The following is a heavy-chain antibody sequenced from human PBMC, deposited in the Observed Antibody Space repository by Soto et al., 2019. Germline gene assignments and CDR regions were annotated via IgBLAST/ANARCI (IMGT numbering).Heavy chain of an antibody. D-gene: IGHD1-1*01. CDR2: ISSSSSYI. CDR3: ASAGGSLVQQAFDI. J-gene: IGHJ3*02. V-gene: IGHV3-21*04. CDR1: GFTFSSYS. Sequence: PGGSLRLSCAASGFTFSSYSMNWVRQAPGKGLEWVSSISSSSSYIYYADSVKGRFTISRDNAKNSLYLQMNSLRAEDTAVYYCASAGGSLVQQAFDIGGQGTMV.